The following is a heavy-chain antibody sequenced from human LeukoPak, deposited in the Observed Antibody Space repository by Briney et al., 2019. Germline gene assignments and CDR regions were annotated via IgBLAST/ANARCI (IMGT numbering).Heavy chain of an antibody. CDR3: AGLVGRYSSGLYYYYFDY. CDR1: GGSFSDYY. J-gene: IGHJ4*02. D-gene: IGHD3-22*01. CDR2: MYLSGTT. Sequence: SETLSLTCAVSGGSFSDYYWSWIRQPPGKGLEWIGEMYLSGTTHSNPSVKSRVTISIDKSKNQFFLNLSSVTAADTAVYYCAGLVGRYSSGLYYYYFDYWGQGTLVTVSS. V-gene: IGHV4-34*01.